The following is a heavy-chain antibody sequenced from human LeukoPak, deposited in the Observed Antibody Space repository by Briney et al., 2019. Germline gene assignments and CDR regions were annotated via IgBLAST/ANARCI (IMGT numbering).Heavy chain of an antibody. J-gene: IGHJ4*02. D-gene: IGHD3-22*01. CDR3: ARDDSTPGTSFDY. CDR2: ISGSGGST. Sequence: PGGSLRLSCAASGFTFSSYAMSRVRQAPGKGLEWVSAISGSGGSTYYADSVKGRFTISRDNAKNSLYLQMNSLRAEDTAVYYCARDDSTPGTSFDYWGQGTLVTVSS. CDR1: GFTFSSYA. V-gene: IGHV3-23*01.